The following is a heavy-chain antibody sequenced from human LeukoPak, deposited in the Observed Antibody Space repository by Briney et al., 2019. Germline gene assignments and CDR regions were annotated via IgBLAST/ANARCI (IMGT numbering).Heavy chain of an antibody. CDR1: GFTFRSYS. D-gene: IGHD6-19*01. Sequence: PGGSLRLPCAASGFTFRSYSMNWVRQAPGKGLEWISYISSSSSTIYYADSVKGRFTISRDNAKNSLYLQMNSLRAEDTAVYYCARGGAPAYSSGWYGRPHYYYGMDVWGQGTTVTVSS. V-gene: IGHV3-48*04. CDR3: ARGGAPAYSSGWYGRPHYYYGMDV. J-gene: IGHJ6*02. CDR2: ISSSSSTI.